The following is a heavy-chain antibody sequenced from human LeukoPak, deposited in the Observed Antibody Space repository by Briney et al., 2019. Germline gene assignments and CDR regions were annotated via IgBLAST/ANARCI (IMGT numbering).Heavy chain of an antibody. CDR1: GCPFSGDG. CDR3: AREEARVEGEDAFDV. CDR2: INSDGAVI. Sequence: PAGSLRLSCTGPGCPFSGDGRDWVRHAPGEGLPWVSLINSDGAVITCAVSVSGRFTISRDNARNTLFLQMDSLRVDDTAISYCAREEARVEGEDAFDVWGRGTMVIVSS. D-gene: IGHD3-16*01. J-gene: IGHJ3*01. V-gene: IGHV3-74*03.